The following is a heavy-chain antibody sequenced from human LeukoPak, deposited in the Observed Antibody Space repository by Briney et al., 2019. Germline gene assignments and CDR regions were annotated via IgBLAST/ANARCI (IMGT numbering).Heavy chain of an antibody. D-gene: IGHD3-3*01. CDR3: AKDQGQKAYYDFWSGYPGKYYGMDV. CDR2: ISGSGGSI. V-gene: IGHV3-23*01. Sequence: GGSLRLSCAASGFTFSSYAVSWVRQAPGKGLEWVSAISGSGGSIYYADSVKGRFTISRDNSKNTLYLQMNSLRAEDTAVYYCAKDQGQKAYYDFWSGYPGKYYGMDVWGQGTTVTVSS. CDR1: GFTFSSYA. J-gene: IGHJ6*02.